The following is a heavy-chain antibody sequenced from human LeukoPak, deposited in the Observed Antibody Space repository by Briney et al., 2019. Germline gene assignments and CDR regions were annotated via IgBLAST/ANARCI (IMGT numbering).Heavy chain of an antibody. CDR2: ISSGGNTI. Sequence: PGGSLRLSCAPSGFTFRDYYMSWIPHAPGKGLEWVSYISSGGNTIYYSHSVKSRFTISRDNAKNSLYLQMNSLRAEDTAVYHCARVFLDAFVIWGQGTMVTVSS. CDR1: GFTFRDYY. CDR3: ARVFLDAFVI. V-gene: IGHV3-11*01. J-gene: IGHJ3*02.